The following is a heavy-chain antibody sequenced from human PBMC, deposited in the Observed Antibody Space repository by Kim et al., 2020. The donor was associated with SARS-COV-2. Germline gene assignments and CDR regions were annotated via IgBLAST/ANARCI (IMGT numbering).Heavy chain of an antibody. J-gene: IGHJ4*02. Sequence: YNPSLKSRVTISVDTSKNQFSLKLSSVTAADTAVYYCARHAVAGAKIDYWGQGTLVTVSS. D-gene: IGHD6-19*01. CDR3: ARHAVAGAKIDY. V-gene: IGHV4-39*01.